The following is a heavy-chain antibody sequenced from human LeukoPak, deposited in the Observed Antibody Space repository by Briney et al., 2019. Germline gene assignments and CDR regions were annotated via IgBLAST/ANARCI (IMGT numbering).Heavy chain of an antibody. J-gene: IGHJ3*02. V-gene: IGHV4-30-2*01. CDR3: ARSQYSSSDDAFDI. D-gene: IGHD6-6*01. Sequence: SQTLSLTCTVSGGSISSDGYYWSWIRQPPGKGLEWIGYIYHSGSTYYNPSLKSRVTISVDTSKNQFSLKLSSVTAADTAVYYCARSQYSSSDDAFDIWGQGTMVTVSS. CDR2: IYHSGST. CDR1: GGSISSDGYY.